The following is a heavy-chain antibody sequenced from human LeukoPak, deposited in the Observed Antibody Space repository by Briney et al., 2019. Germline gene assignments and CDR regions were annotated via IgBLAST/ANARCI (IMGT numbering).Heavy chain of an antibody. CDR2: TNTDGSST. V-gene: IGHV3-74*01. CDR1: GFTFSSYW. D-gene: IGHD1-26*01. J-gene: IGHJ4*02. Sequence: PGGSLRLSCAASGFTFSSYWMHWVRQAPGKGLVWGSRTNTDGSSTSYADSVKGRFTISRDNAKNTLYLQMNSLRAEDTAVYYCARGWEPRDYWGQGTLVTVSS. CDR3: ARGWEPRDY.